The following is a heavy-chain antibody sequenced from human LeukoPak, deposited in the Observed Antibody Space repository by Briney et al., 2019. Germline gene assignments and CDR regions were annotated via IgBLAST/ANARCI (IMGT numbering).Heavy chain of an antibody. CDR1: GFTFSSYS. Sequence: PGGSLRLSCAASGFTFSSYSMNWVRQAPGKGLEWVSSISSSSSYIYYAYSVKGRFTISRDNAKNSLYLQMNSLRGEDTAVYYCARGITIFGVVINPYYFDYWGQGTLVTVSS. CDR3: ARGITIFGVVINPYYFDY. D-gene: IGHD3-3*01. CDR2: ISSSSSYI. V-gene: IGHV3-21*01. J-gene: IGHJ4*02.